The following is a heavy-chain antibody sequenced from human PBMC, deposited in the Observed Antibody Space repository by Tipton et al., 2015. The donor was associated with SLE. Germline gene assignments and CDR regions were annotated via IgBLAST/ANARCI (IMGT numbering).Heavy chain of an antibody. J-gene: IGHJ4*02. CDR1: SGSLREAW. CDR3: ARHEYDFLD. CDR2: RTRSGGN. Sequence: TLSLTCAAYSGSLREAWWGWIRQPPGKGLEWIGERTRSGGNNYNPSLKSRVSISADRSKNQFSLQLRSVPAADTAVYYCARHEYDFLDWGQGTVVTVSS. V-gene: IGHV4-34*01. D-gene: IGHD3-3*01.